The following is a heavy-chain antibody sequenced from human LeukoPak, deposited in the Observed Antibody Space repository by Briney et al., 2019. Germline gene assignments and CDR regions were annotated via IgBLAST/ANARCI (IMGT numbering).Heavy chain of an antibody. CDR2: IYYSGST. CDR3: ARHPRESTPDFWSGYYFDY. D-gene: IGHD3-3*01. J-gene: IGHJ4*02. Sequence: SETLSLTCTVSGGSISSSSYYWGWIRQPPGKGLEWIGSIYYSGSTYYNPSLKSRVTISVDTSKNQFSLKLSSVTAADTAVYYCARHPRESTPDFWSGYYFDYWGQGTLVTVSS. V-gene: IGHV4-39*01. CDR1: GGSISSSSYY.